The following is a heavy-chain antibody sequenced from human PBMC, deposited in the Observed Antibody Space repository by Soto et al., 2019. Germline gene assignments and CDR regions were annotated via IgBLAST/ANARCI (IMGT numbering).Heavy chain of an antibody. CDR3: AKVLTPWTRYSLTE. D-gene: IGHD2-15*01. J-gene: IGHJ4*02. Sequence: EVLLLESGGGLVQPGGSLRLSCAASGFTFSNYAMIWVRQAPGKGLEWVSAISGSGDATYYSGSVSGRFTISRDNSKNTLHLQTNSLRAEDTAVYYCAKVLTPWTRYSLTEWGQATLVTVSS. CDR2: ISGSGDAT. V-gene: IGHV3-23*01. CDR1: GFTFSNYA.